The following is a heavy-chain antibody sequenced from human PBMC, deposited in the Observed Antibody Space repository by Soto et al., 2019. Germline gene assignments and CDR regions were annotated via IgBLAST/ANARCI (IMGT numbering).Heavy chain of an antibody. CDR1: GGSISSGDYY. CDR2: ISYSGST. CDR3: ARGLGYCISTSCYWFDP. Sequence: QVQLQESGPGLVKPSQTLSLTCTVSGGSISSGDYYWSWIRQPPGKGLEWIGYISYSGSTYYNPSLKSRVTISVDTSKNQFSLKLSSVTAADTAVYYCARGLGYCISTSCYWFDPWGQGTLVTVSS. J-gene: IGHJ5*02. V-gene: IGHV4-30-4*01. D-gene: IGHD2-2*01.